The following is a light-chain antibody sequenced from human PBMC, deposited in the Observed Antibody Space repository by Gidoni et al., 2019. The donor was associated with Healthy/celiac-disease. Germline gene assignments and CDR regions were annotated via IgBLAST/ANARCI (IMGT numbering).Light chain of an antibody. CDR2: WAS. V-gene: IGKV4-1*01. J-gene: IGKJ5*01. Sequence: DMVMTKSQDSLAVSLGERATINCKSSQSVLYSSDNKNYLAWYQQKPGQPPNLLIYWASTRESGVPDRFSGSGSGTDFTLTISSLQAEDVAVYYCQQYYGTPITFGQGTRLEIK. CDR1: QSVLYSSDNKNY. CDR3: QQYYGTPIT.